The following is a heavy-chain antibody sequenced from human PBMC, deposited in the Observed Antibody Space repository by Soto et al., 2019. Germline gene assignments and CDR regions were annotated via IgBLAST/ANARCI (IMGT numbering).Heavy chain of an antibody. CDR1: GGSMSSYY. CDR2: IYYAGTT. J-gene: IGHJ4*02. D-gene: IGHD4-17*01. CDR3: AKDNSHYGGNFVFDY. V-gene: IGHV4-59*12. Sequence: SETLSLTCTVSGGSMSSYYWSWFRRPPGKGLEWIGYIYYAGTTSYNPSLKSRVTVSVDTSKNHFSLNLSSVTAADTALYYCAKDNSHYGGNFVFDYWGQGTLVTVSS.